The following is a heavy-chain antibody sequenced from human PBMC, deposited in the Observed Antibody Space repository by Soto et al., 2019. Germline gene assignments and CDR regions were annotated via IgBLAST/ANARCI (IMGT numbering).Heavy chain of an antibody. V-gene: IGHV4-34*01. D-gene: IGHD3-10*01. Sequence: QVQLQQWGAGLLKPSETLSLTCAVYGGSFSGYYWSWIRQPPGKGLEWIGEINHSGSTNYNPSLKNRVTISVHTSKNQFSLKLSAVTAADTAVYYCARCKYGSGSYVGLVMDVWGKGTTVTVSS. J-gene: IGHJ6*04. CDR3: ARCKYGSGSYVGLVMDV. CDR2: INHSGST. CDR1: GGSFSGYY.